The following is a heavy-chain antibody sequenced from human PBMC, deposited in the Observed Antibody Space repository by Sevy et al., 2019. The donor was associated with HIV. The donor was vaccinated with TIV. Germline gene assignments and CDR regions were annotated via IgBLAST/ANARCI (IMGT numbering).Heavy chain of an antibody. CDR2: FSFGCGKI. Sequence: GESLKIFCAASGFTFSKYSMSWIRQTPGKGLEWVSTFSFGCGKINYADSVKGRFTISRDDSRNTFYLQMNSLRAEDTAIYYCAREGCTKPHDYWGQGTVVTVSS. CDR3: AREGCTKPHDY. J-gene: IGHJ4*02. D-gene: IGHD2-8*01. V-gene: IGHV3-23*01. CDR1: GFTFSKYS.